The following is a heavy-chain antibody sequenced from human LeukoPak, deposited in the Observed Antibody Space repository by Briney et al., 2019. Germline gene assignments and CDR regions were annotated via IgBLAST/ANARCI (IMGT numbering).Heavy chain of an antibody. CDR1: GGSMNNYY. CDR2: IYFRETP. V-gene: IGHV4-59*07. D-gene: IGHD3-10*01. J-gene: IGHJ4*02. Sequence: NTTDTLSLTCTVSGGSMNNYYWSWVRQPPGKGLEWIGYIYFRETPTYNPSLKSRLTISVDTSKDQFSLKLTSVTAADTAVYYCASGRFPGARADYWGPGTLVSVST. CDR3: ASGRFPGARADY.